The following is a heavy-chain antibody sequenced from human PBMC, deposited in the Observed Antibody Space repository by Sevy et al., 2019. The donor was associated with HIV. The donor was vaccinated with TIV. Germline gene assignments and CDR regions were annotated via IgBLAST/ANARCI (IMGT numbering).Heavy chain of an antibody. CDR3: ARDFTIFGVVSGIDY. V-gene: IGHV3-21*04. D-gene: IGHD3-3*01. CDR1: GFTFRTYS. CDR2: ISDDSRYI. J-gene: IGHJ4*02. Sequence: GGSLRLSCAASGFTFRTYSMNWVRQAPGKGLEWLSSISDDSRYIYYSDSVKGRFTISRANTQNLLYLQINNLRVEDTAIYYCARDFTIFGVVSGIDYWGQGNLFTVSS.